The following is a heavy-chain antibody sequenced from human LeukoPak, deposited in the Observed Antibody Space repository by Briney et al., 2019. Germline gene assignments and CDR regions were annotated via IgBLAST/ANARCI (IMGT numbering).Heavy chain of an antibody. CDR2: ISPNSGGT. Sequence: ASVKVSCKASGYTFTGHYMHWVRQAPGQGLEWMGWISPNSGGTNYAQKFQGRVTMTRDTSISTAYMELSRLKSDDTAMYYCATPLTNYYAMDVWGQGTTVTVSS. J-gene: IGHJ6*02. V-gene: IGHV1-2*02. CDR1: GYTFTGHY. D-gene: IGHD1/OR15-1a*01. CDR3: ATPLTNYYAMDV.